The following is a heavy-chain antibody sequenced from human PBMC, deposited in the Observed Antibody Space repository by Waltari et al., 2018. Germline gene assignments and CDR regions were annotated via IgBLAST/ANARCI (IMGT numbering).Heavy chain of an antibody. CDR1: GFNFRDYA. V-gene: IGHV3-23*01. Sequence: EVQLLESGGGSERPGGSLRLSCTASGFNFRDYASCWVRQAPGKGLEWVSEINDNAGSTYYAASVKGRFTISRDNSKNTLYLRMNSLRVEDTVIYYCAKEMTPYSSSSDFDSWGQGTLVTVSS. J-gene: IGHJ4*02. CDR3: AKEMTPYSSSSDFDS. D-gene: IGHD6-6*01. CDR2: INDNAGST.